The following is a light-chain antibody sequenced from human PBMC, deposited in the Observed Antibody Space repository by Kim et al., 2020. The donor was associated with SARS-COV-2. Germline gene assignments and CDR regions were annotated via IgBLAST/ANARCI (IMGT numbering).Light chain of an antibody. Sequence: VSLAQTVRTPCQGASLRSYYATSYQQKPRQAPLLVIFGRNNRPSGIPDRFSGSTSGNTASLTISGAQAEDEADFYCQSRDSGGNVVFGGGTQLTVL. V-gene: IGLV3-19*01. CDR2: GRN. CDR1: SLRSYY. J-gene: IGLJ2*01. CDR3: QSRDSGGNVV.